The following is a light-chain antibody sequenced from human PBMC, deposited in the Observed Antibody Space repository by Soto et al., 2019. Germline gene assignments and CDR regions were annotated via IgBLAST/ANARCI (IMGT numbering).Light chain of an antibody. Sequence: DIQMTQSPSSRSVSVGDRGTITFRASQSIGGFLNWYQQKPGKAPKRLIYAASSLQSGVPSRFSGSGSATEFTLTISSLQPEDFATYYCLQHNSYLITFGQGTRREIK. CDR3: LQHNSYLIT. J-gene: IGKJ5*01. CDR2: AAS. CDR1: QSIGGF. V-gene: IGKV1-17*01.